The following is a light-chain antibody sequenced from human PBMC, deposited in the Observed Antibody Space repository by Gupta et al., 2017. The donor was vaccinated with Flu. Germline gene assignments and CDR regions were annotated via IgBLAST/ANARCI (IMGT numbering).Light chain of an antibody. CDR1: SSDVGGYNY. J-gene: IGLJ1*01. CDR3: SSYAGSTDFYV. Sequence: QSALTHPPSASGSPGQSVAISCTGPSSDVGGYNYVSWYQQYPGKAPKLMIYEVSKRPSGVPDRFSGSKSGNTASLTVSGLQAEDEADYFCSSYAGSTDFYVFGTGTKVSVL. CDR2: EVS. V-gene: IGLV2-8*01.